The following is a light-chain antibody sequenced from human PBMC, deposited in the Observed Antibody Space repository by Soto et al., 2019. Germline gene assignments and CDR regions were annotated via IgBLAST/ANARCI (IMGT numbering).Light chain of an antibody. CDR1: RSLTRW. V-gene: IGKV1-33*01. Sequence: DIQMSQSPSTLSASVGDRVTITCRASRSLTRWLAWYQQKPGRAPKLLIYDASNLETGVPSRFSGSGSGTDFTFTISSLQPEDIATYYCQQYDNLPFTFGPGTKVDIK. CDR2: DAS. J-gene: IGKJ3*01. CDR3: QQYDNLPFT.